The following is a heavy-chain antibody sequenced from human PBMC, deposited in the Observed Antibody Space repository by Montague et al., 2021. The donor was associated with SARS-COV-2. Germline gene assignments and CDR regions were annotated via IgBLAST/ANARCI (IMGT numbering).Heavy chain of an antibody. CDR2: FNHSGST. J-gene: IGHJ6*02. CDR1: GGSFSGYY. V-gene: IGHV4-34*01. Sequence: SETLSLTCAVYGGSFSGYYWTWIRQPPGKGLEWIGEFNHSGSTNYNPSLKSRVTISVDTSKNQFSLKLRSVTAADTAVYYCARGQPPRITFGGIISYGLDVWGQGTTVTVSS. D-gene: IGHD3-16*02. CDR3: ARGQPPRITFGGIISYGLDV.